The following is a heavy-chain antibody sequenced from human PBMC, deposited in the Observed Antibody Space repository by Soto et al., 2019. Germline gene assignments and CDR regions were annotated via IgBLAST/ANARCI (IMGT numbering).Heavy chain of an antibody. Sequence: EEQLLESGGGLIQPGGSLRLACAASGFTFSSYAMTWVRQAPGKGLEWVSSISFSDCATYYADAVKGRLTISRDNSKNTLFLQMNSLRVEDKAVYYCVKDDRILGRRYFDLWGRGTLVTVSS. J-gene: IGHJ2*01. CDR3: VKDDRILGRRYFDL. D-gene: IGHD2-15*01. CDR2: ISFSDCAT. CDR1: GFTFSSYA. V-gene: IGHV3-23*01.